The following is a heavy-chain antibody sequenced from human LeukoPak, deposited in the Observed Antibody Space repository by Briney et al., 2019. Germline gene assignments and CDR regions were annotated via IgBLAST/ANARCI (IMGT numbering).Heavy chain of an antibody. V-gene: IGHV4-59*02. CDR3: ARKGRVGATDY. D-gene: IGHD1-26*01. CDR2: IYYSGST. Sequence: SETLSLTCAVSGGSVNGYYWSWIRQPPGKGLEWIGYIYYSGSTNYNPSLKSRVTISVDTSKNQFSLKLSSVTAADTAVYYCARKGRVGATDYWGPGTLVTVSS. J-gene: IGHJ4*02. CDR1: GGSVNGYY.